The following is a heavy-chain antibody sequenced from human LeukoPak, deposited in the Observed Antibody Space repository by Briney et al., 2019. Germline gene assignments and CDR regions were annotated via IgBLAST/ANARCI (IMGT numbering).Heavy chain of an antibody. CDR3: ARGGRGQLPRD. J-gene: IGHJ4*02. D-gene: IGHD3-10*01. Sequence: SETLSLTCAVYGGSFSGYYWSWIRQPPGKGLEWIGEINHSGSTNYHPSLKSRVTISVDTSKNQFSLKLTSLTAADTAVYYCARGGRGQLPRDWGQGTLVSVSS. V-gene: IGHV4-34*01. CDR2: INHSGST. CDR1: GGSFSGYY.